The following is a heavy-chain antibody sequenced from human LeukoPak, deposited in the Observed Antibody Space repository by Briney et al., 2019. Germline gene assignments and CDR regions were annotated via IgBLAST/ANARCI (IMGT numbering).Heavy chain of an antibody. CDR3: ARSRTGSGFLFDY. Sequence: ASVKVSCKASGYTFTGYHMHWVRQAPGQGLEWMGWINPNSGGTNYAQKFQGRVTMTRDTSISTAYMELSRLRSDDTAVYYCARSRTGSGFLFDYWGQGTLVTVSS. CDR1: GYTFTGYH. CDR2: INPNSGGT. D-gene: IGHD3-10*01. J-gene: IGHJ4*02. V-gene: IGHV1-2*02.